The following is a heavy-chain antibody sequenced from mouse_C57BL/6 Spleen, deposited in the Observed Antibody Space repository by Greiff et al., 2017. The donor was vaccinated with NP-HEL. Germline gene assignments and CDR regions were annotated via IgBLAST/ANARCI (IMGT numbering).Heavy chain of an antibody. CDR3: ARKGDGRYAMDY. V-gene: IGHV1-50*01. Sequence: PLPPPRAELVKPGASVKLSCKASGYTFTSYWMQWVKQRPGQGLEWIGEIDPSDSYTNYNQKFKGKATLTVDTSSSTAYMQLSSLTSEDSAVYYCARKGDGRYAMDYWGQGTSVTVSS. CDR1: GYTFTSYW. J-gene: IGHJ4*01. D-gene: IGHD1-2*01. CDR2: IDPSDSYT.